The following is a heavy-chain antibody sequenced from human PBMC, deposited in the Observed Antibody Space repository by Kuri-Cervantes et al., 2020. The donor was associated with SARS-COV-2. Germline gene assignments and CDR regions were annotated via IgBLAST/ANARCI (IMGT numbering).Heavy chain of an antibody. CDR2: INHSGST. Sequence: SETLSLTCAVYGGSFSGYYWSWSRQPPEKGLEWIGEINHSGSTNYNPSLKSRVTISVDTSKNQFSLKLSSVTAADTAVYYCARASEEHMIVVVITTGGWFDPWGQGTLVTVSS. J-gene: IGHJ5*02. D-gene: IGHD3-22*01. CDR1: GGSFSGYY. V-gene: IGHV4-34*01. CDR3: ARASEEHMIVVVITTGGWFDP.